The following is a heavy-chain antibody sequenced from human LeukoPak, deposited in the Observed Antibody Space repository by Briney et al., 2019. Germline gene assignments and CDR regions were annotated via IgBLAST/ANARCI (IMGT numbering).Heavy chain of an antibody. V-gene: IGHV3-15*01. CDR3: TTPAVPAAMDSINYYYYGMDV. J-gene: IGHJ6*04. D-gene: IGHD2-2*01. Sequence: GGSLRLSRAASRVTLSNAGMSGVRQAPRKGMEWSGRGQSKTGGGTTDYAAPTEDTFTMSTNESNNTPCLQMNSLKTVDTAVYYCTTPAVPAAMDSINYYYYGMDVWGKGTTVTVAS. CDR1: RVTLSNAG. CDR2: GQSKTGGGTT.